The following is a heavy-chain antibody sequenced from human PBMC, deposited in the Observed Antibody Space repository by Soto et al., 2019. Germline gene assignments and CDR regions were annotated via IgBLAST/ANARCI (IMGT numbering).Heavy chain of an antibody. D-gene: IGHD1-26*01. J-gene: IGHJ4*02. CDR1: GFTFSDYY. Sequence: QVQLVESGGGLVKPGGSLRLSCAVSGFTFSDYYMTWIRQAPGKGLEWVSYISSSTRHTNYADSVKGRFTISRDNAKNSLFLQMNSLRAEDTAVYYCARGRGADADYFAFWGQGTLVTVSS. CDR2: ISSSTRHT. CDR3: ARGRGADADYFAF. V-gene: IGHV3-11*05.